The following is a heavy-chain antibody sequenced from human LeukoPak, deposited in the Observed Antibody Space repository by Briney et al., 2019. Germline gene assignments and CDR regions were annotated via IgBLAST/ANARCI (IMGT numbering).Heavy chain of an antibody. CDR3: ATLRGIVVVPAAMQGFDP. CDR1: GGSISSSNW. CDR2: IYHSGST. J-gene: IGHJ5*02. Sequence: SETLSLTCAVSGGSISSSNWWSWVRQPPGKGLEWIGEIYHSGSTNYNPSLKSRVTIPVDKSKNQFSLKLSSVTAADTAVYYCATLRGIVVVPAAMQGFDPWGQGTLVTVSS. V-gene: IGHV4-4*02. D-gene: IGHD2-2*01.